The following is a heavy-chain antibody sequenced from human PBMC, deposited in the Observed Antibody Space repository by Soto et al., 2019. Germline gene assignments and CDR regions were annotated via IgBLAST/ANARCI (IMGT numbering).Heavy chain of an antibody. J-gene: IGHJ6*02. Sequence: QVQLQESGPGLVKPSQTLSLTCTVSGGSISSGDYYWSWIRQPPGKGLEWIGYIYYSGSTYYNPSLKSPLTISVDTAKHQFSLKLSSVTAADTAVYYWARAQLELTTDDWGQGTTVTVSS. V-gene: IGHV4-30-4*01. CDR2: IYYSGST. CDR1: GGSISSGDYY. D-gene: IGHD1-7*01. CDR3: ARAQLELTTDD.